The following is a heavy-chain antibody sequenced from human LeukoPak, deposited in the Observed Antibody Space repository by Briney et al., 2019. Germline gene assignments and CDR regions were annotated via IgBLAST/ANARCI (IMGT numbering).Heavy chain of an antibody. CDR2: MNPNSGNT. D-gene: IGHD3-10*01. Sequence: VASVKVSCKASGYTFTSYDINWVRQATGQGLEWMGWMNPNSGNTGYAQKFQGGVTMTRNTSINTAYMELGSLRSEDTAVYYCARGYHRYYHGSGRWYNWFDPWGQGTLVTVSS. CDR1: GYTFTSYD. V-gene: IGHV1-8*01. CDR3: ARGYHRYYHGSGRWYNWFDP. J-gene: IGHJ5*02.